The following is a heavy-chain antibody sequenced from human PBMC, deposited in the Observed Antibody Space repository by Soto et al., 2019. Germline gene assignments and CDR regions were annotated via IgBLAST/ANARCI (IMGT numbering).Heavy chain of an antibody. V-gene: IGHV3-7*03. CDR2: IHPHGDVG. J-gene: IGHJ5*02. D-gene: IGHD1-20*01. CDR3: AGWGGHGYNA. Sequence: EVQLLGSGGGLVQPGGSLRLSCVGSGFTFSTYWMNWVRQAPGMGLEWVANIHPHGDVGMYVDSVKGRFTTSSDNAGHSLSLQMNSLRVDDTAVYFWAGWGGHGYNAWCQGNQVTVSS. CDR1: GFTFSTYW.